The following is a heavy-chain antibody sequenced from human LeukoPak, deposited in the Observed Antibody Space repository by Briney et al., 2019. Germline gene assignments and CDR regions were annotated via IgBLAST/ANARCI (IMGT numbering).Heavy chain of an antibody. CDR2: IKQDGSEK. CDR1: GFTFSSYW. V-gene: IGHV3-7*01. D-gene: IGHD2-21*01. J-gene: IGHJ3*02. CDR3: ASLVVIAISDAFDI. Sequence: PGGSLRLSCAASGFTFSSYWMSWVRQAPGKGLEWVANIKQDGSEKYYVDSVKGRFTISRDNAKNSLYLQMNSLRAEDTAVYYCASLVVIAISDAFDIWGQGTMVTVSS.